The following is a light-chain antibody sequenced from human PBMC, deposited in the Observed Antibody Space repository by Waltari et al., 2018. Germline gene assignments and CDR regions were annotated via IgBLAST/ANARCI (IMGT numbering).Light chain of an antibody. CDR1: SSNIGNNY. V-gene: IGLV1-51*02. CDR3: AAWDSSLSGWA. Sequence: QSVLTQPPSMSAAPGQRVTISCSGSSSNIGNNYVSWYQQLPGTAPKLLLYEGYSLPSGILDRSSGSNSGTSATLGITGLQTGDEADYYCAAWDSSLSGWAFGGGTKLTVL. J-gene: IGLJ3*02. CDR2: EGY.